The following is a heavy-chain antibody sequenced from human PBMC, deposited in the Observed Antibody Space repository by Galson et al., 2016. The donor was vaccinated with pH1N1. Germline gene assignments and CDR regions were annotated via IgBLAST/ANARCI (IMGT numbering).Heavy chain of an antibody. CDR2: VNPGGSTI. CDR3: ARQYDFGDYRGDAFDI. D-gene: IGHD4-17*01. CDR1: GYRFTSYW. V-gene: IGHV5-51*03. Sequence: QSGAEVKQAGESLKISCKASGYRFTSYWIAWVRQVSGKGLEWVGVVNPGGSTIRYSPPFQGQVTISSDKSINTAYLHWISLKASDTATYYCARQYDFGDYRGDAFDIWGQGTMVIVSS. J-gene: IGHJ3*02.